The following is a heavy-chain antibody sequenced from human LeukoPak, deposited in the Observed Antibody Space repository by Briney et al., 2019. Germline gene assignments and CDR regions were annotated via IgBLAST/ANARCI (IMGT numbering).Heavy chain of an antibody. V-gene: IGHV1-2*02. CDR3: ARRLGDY. CDR1: EYIFTDDY. Sequence: ASVKVSCTPSEYIFTDDYMHWVRQAPGQGLEWMGWINPNSGGTNYAQKFQGRVTMTRDTSISTAYMELSRLRSDDTAVYYCARRLGDYWGQGTLVTVSS. J-gene: IGHJ4*02. D-gene: IGHD4-11*01. CDR2: INPNSGGT.